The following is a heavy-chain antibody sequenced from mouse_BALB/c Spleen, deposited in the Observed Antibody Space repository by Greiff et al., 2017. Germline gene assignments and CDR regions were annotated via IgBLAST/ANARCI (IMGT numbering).Heavy chain of an antibody. J-gene: IGHJ2*01. Sequence: VKVVESGPGLVAPSQSLSITCTVSGFSLTSYGVHWVRQPPGKGLEWLGVIWAGGSTNYNSALMSRLSISKDNSKSQVFLKMNSLQTDDTAMYYCARGLYDGYYVYFDYWGQGTTLTVSS. CDR3: ARGLYDGYYVYFDY. CDR2: IWAGGST. D-gene: IGHD2-3*01. CDR1: GFSLTSYG. V-gene: IGHV2-9*02.